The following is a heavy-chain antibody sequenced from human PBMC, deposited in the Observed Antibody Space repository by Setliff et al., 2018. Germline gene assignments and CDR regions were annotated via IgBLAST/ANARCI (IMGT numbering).Heavy chain of an antibody. Sequence: SETLSLTCSVSGGSISNFYWSWIRQPPGKGLEWIGSISPGRSINYNPSLRSRVTISGDASKNQISLNLSSGTAADTAVYYCARDRRDYIGAGSSEIDYYYYYYMDVWGKGTTVTVSS. CDR3: ARDRRDYIGAGSSEIDYYYYYYMDV. CDR1: GGSISNFY. D-gene: IGHD3-10*01. J-gene: IGHJ6*03. V-gene: IGHV4-4*08. CDR2: ISPGRSI.